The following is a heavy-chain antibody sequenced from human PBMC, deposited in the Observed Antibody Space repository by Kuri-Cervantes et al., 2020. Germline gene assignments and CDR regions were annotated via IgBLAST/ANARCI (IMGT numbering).Heavy chain of an antibody. CDR2: SNAGNGNT. D-gene: IGHD3-10*01. CDR1: GYTFTSYA. Sequence: ASVKVSCKASGYTFTSYAMHWVRQAPGQRLEWMGWSNAGNGNTKYSQEFQGRVTITRDTSASTAYMELSSLEPEDSSVYYCAKESGSGLGAFDIWGQGTLVTVSS. CDR3: AKESGSGLGAFDI. V-gene: IGHV1-3*02. J-gene: IGHJ3*02.